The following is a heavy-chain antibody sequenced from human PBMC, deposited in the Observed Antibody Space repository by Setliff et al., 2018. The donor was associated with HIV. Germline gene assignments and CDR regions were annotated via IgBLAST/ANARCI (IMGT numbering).Heavy chain of an antibody. CDR2: IYPDDSDT. Sequence: PGESLKISCKGSGYTFTDYWIGWVRQMPEKGLEWMGIIYPDDSDTRYSPSFQGQVTPSADKSINTTYLQWSSLKASDTAMYYCATLVGTNGVVWFDPWGQGTLVTVSS. V-gene: IGHV5-51*01. J-gene: IGHJ5*01. CDR3: ATLVGTNGVVWFDP. D-gene: IGHD1-26*01. CDR1: GYTFTDYW.